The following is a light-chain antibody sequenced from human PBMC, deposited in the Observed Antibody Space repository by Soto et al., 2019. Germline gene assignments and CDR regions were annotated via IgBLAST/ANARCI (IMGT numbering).Light chain of an antibody. Sequence: EIVLTQSPGTLSLSPGERATLSCRASQTISSYLAWYQQKPGQASRLLIYDASNRATGIPARFSGSGSGTAFTLTISSLEPEDFAVYYCQQRSNWPHLTFGGGTKVEIK. CDR1: QTISSY. CDR3: QQRSNWPHLT. J-gene: IGKJ4*01. V-gene: IGKV3-11*01. CDR2: DAS.